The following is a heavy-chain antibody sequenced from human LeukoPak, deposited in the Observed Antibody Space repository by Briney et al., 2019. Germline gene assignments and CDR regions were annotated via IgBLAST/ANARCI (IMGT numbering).Heavy chain of an antibody. D-gene: IGHD6-13*01. CDR1: GYTFTSYD. CDR2: MNPNSGNT. V-gene: IGHV1-8*01. CDR3: ARAGYSSSWYDVGYYFDY. J-gene: IGHJ4*02. Sequence: ASVKVSCKASGYTFTSYDINWVRQATGQGLEWMGWMNPNSGNTGYAQKFQGRVTMTRNTSISTAYMELSSLRSEDTAVYYCARAGYSSSWYDVGYYFDYWGQGTLVTVSS.